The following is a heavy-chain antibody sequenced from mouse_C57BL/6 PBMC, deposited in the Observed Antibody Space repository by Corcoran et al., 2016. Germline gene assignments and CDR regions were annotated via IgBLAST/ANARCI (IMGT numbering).Heavy chain of an antibody. CDR2: IDPSDSET. CDR3: ARSRYYGSSYWYFDV. CDR1: SYTFTSYW. J-gene: IGHJ1*03. V-gene: IGHV1-52*01. D-gene: IGHD1-1*01. Sequence: QVQLQQPGAGLVRPGSSVKLSCKASSYTFTSYWMHWVKQRPIQGLEWSGNIDPSDSETHYNQKFKDKATLTVDKSSSTAYMQLSSLTSDDSAVYYCARSRYYGSSYWYFDVLGTGTTVTVSS.